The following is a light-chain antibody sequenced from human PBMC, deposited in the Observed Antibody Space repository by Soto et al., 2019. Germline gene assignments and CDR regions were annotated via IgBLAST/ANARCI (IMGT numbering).Light chain of an antibody. Sequence: DTQMTQSPSSLSASVGDRVNITCRASQSIRRDLNWYQQKPGKVPRLLIFVASSLKSGVPSRFSGSGSGTDFTLTISSLQPEDVATYYCQQSYTSPLTFGGGTKVEI. CDR3: QQSYTSPLT. V-gene: IGKV1-39*01. J-gene: IGKJ4*02. CDR1: QSIRRD. CDR2: VAS.